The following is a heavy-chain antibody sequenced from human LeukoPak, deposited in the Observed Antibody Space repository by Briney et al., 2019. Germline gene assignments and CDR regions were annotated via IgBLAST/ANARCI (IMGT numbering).Heavy chain of an antibody. D-gene: IGHD5-18*01. J-gene: IGHJ4*02. CDR1: GASISSYL. Sequence: SETLSLTCTVSGASISSYLWTWIRQSPGKGLEWIGYISNIGSTNYNPSLKSRVTISGDTSKNQFSLKLSSVTAADTAVYYCTRETGYAYGRAPLDYWGQGTLVTVSS. CDR3: TRETGYAYGRAPLDY. V-gene: IGHV4-59*01. CDR2: ISNIGST.